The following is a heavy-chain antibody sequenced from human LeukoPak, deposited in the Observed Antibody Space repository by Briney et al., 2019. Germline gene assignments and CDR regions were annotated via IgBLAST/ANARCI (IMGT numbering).Heavy chain of an antibody. V-gene: IGHV3-30-3*01. Sequence: PGGSLRLSCAASGFTFSSYAMHWVRQAPSKGLEWVAVISYDGSNKYYADSVKGRFTISRDNSKNTLYLQMNSLRAEDTVVYYCAREGERGYSGSYWTGADAFDIWGQGTMVTVSS. D-gene: IGHD1-26*01. J-gene: IGHJ3*02. CDR3: AREGERGYSGSYWTGADAFDI. CDR2: ISYDGSNK. CDR1: GFTFSSYA.